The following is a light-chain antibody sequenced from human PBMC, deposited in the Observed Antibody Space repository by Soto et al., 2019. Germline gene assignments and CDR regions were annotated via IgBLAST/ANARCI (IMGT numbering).Light chain of an antibody. CDR2: NNN. Sequence: QSVLTQPPSASGTPGQRVTISCSGSRASIGSNTVTWYQHLPGAAPKLLVYNNNQRPSGVPDRFSGSKSDTSASLAISGLQFEDEAVYYCAAWDDSLSGPVFXGGTKLTVL. V-gene: IGLV1-44*01. J-gene: IGLJ3*02. CDR1: RASIGSNT. CDR3: AAWDDSLSGPV.